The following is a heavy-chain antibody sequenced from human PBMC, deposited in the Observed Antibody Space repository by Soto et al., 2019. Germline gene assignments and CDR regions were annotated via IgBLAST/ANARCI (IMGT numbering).Heavy chain of an antibody. CDR1: GLTLSSYA. D-gene: IGHD6-13*01. J-gene: IGHJ6*02. V-gene: IGHV3-30-3*01. CDR2: ISYDGSNK. CDR3: ARGCFGSCYYYYGMDV. Sequence: GGSLRLSCAASGLTLSSYAMHWVRQAPGKGLEWVAVISYDGSNKYYADSVKGRFTISRDNSKNTLYLQMNSLRAEDTAVYYCARGCFGSCYYYYGMDVWGQGTTVTVSS.